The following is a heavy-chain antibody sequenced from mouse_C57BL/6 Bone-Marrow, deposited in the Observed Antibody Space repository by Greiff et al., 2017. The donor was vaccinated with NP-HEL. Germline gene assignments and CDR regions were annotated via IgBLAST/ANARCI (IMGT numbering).Heavy chain of an antibody. CDR3: TFITTAPFDY. Sequence: VQLQQSGAELVRPGASVKLSCTASGFNIKDDYMHWVKQRPEQGLGGLGWIDPENGDTEYASKFQGKATITADTSSNTAYLQLSSLTSEDTAVYYCTFITTAPFDYWGQGTTLTVSS. V-gene: IGHV14-4*01. J-gene: IGHJ2*01. CDR1: GFNIKDDY. CDR2: IDPENGDT. D-gene: IGHD1-1*01.